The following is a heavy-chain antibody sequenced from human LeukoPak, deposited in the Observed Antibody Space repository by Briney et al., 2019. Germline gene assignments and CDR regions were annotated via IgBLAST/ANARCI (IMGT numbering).Heavy chain of an antibody. D-gene: IGHD6-13*01. J-gene: IGHJ6*03. CDR1: GGSISSSSYY. V-gene: IGHV4-39*07. CDR3: ARVVAAAHYYYYYYMDV. CDR2: IYYSGST. Sequence: KPSETLSLTCTVSGGSISSSSYYWGWIRQPPGKGLEWIGSIYYSGSTYYNPSLKSRVTISVDTSKNQFSLKLSSVTAADTAVYYCARVVAAAHYYYYYYMDVWGKGTTVTVSS.